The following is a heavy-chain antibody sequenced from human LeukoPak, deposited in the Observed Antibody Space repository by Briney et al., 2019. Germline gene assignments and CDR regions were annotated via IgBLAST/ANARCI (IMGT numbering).Heavy chain of an antibody. D-gene: IGHD2-8*01. Sequence: SGTLSLTCTVSGASMSGQHWSWIRQAPGKGLEWIAWIHYDGRTNYNPSLKSRLSLSVDTSTNQFSLSLNSVTAADTAVYFCARHLNGGTHPLDNWGPGIRVIVSP. CDR1: GASMSGQH. CDR3: ARHLNGGTHPLDN. V-gene: IGHV4-59*08. J-gene: IGHJ4*02. CDR2: IHYDGRT.